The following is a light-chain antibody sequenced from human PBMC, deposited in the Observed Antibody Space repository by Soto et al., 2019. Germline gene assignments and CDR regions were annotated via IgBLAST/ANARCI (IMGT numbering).Light chain of an antibody. CDR2: GVS. J-gene: IGKJ1*01. CDR1: QSVSSGH. CDR3: QQYGSSLWT. V-gene: IGKV3-20*01. Sequence: EIGKTHAPGSLSLSPGDRATLSCRASQSVSSGHLAWYQQRPGQAPRLLIYGVSSRATGIPDRFSGSGSGTDFALTISRLQPEDFAVYYCQQYGSSLWTFGQGTKVDI.